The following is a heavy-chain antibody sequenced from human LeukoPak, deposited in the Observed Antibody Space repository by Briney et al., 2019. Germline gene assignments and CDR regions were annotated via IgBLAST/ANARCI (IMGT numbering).Heavy chain of an antibody. D-gene: IGHD2-15*01. CDR1: GGSISSYY. CDR3: ARDIVVVVAATLNWFDP. V-gene: IGHV4-4*07. J-gene: IGHJ5*02. Sequence: PSETLSLTCTVSGGSISSYYWSWIRQPAGKGLEWIGSIYYSGSTYYNPSLKSRVTISVDTSKNQFSLKLSSVTATDTAVYYCARDIVVVVAATLNWFDPWGQGTLVTVSS. CDR2: IYYSGST.